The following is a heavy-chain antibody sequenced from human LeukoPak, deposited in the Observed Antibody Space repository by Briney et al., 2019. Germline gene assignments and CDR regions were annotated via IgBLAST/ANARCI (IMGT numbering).Heavy chain of an antibody. CDR3: AKTLHYGHYGKFDY. Sequence: QPGGSLRLSCAASGFTFSSYAMSWVRQAPGKGLEWVSAISGSGDSTYYADSVKGRFTISRDNSKNTLYLQMNSLRAEDTAVYYCAKTLHYGHYGKFDYWGQGTLVTVSS. J-gene: IGHJ4*02. D-gene: IGHD4-17*01. V-gene: IGHV3-23*01. CDR2: ISGSGDST. CDR1: GFTFSSYA.